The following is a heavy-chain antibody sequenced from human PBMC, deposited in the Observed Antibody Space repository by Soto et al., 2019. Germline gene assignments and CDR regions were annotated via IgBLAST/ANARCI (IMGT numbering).Heavy chain of an antibody. Sequence: EPLSLTCSVSGDSIRSENYYWSWIRQTPGRGLEWIGYIHYTGSTNYNPSLKRRVTMSVDTSKNQFSLRLTSVTSTDTAVYYCAREGRYYYDSTGDFRNWFDPWGQGTRVTVSS. CDR3: AREGRYYYDSTGDFRNWFDP. CDR2: IHYTGST. J-gene: IGHJ5*02. CDR1: GDSIRSENYY. V-gene: IGHV4-61*01. D-gene: IGHD3-22*01.